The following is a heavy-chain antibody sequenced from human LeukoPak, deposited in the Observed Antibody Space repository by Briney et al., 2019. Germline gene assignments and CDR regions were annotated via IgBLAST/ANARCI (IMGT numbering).Heavy chain of an antibody. CDR1: GYSFPTYG. CDR2: INSYNGNT. D-gene: IGHD2/OR15-2a*01. V-gene: IGHV1-18*01. J-gene: IGHJ4*02. CDR3: ARDCSTTSCHVFDY. Sequence: ASVQVSCKASGYSFPTYGISWVRQAPGQGLEWLGWINSYNGNTNYAQKFQGRVTMTTDTSTSTVYMELRSLRADDTALYYCARDCSTTSCHVFDYWGQGTLVTVSS.